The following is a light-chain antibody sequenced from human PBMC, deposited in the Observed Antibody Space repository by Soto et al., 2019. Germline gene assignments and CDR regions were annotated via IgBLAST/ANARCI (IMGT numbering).Light chain of an antibody. CDR1: QGIRND. CDR3: LQHNNYPRT. V-gene: IGKV1-17*01. CDR2: AAS. J-gene: IGKJ1*01. Sequence: DIQMTQPPSSLSASVGDRVTITCRASQGIRNDLAWYQQKPGKAPKRLIYAASSLQSGVPSRFSGSGSGTEFTLTISSLQPEDFATYSCLQHNNYPRTFGQGTKVEIK.